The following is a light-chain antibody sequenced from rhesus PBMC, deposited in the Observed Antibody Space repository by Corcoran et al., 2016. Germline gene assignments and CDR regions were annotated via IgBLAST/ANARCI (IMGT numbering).Light chain of an antibody. CDR1: QSLLYSSNTKNY. V-gene: IGKV4-1*01. J-gene: IGKJ4*01. CDR2: WAS. Sequence: DIVMTQSPDSLAVSLGERVTINCKSSQSLLYSSNTKNYLAWYQQKPGAGPKLHIYWASTRESGVPNRFSGSGSGTDFTLTISGLQAEDVAVYYCQQYYSSPLTFGGGTKVEIK. CDR3: QQYYSSPLT.